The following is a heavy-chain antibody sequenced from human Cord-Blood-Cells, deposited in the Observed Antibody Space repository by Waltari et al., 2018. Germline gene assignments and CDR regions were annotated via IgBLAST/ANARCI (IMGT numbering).Heavy chain of an antibody. J-gene: IGHJ4*02. CDR3: ARAPTGTTYYFDY. D-gene: IGHD1-7*01. V-gene: IGHV1-2*04. CDR1: GYTFTGYY. Sequence: QVQLVQSGAEVKKPGASVKVSCKASGYTFTGYYMHWVRQAPGQGLEWMGWINPNSGGTNYAQKCQGWVTMTRDTSISTAYMELSRLRSDDTAVYYCARAPTGTTYYFDYWGQGTLVTVSS. CDR2: INPNSGGT.